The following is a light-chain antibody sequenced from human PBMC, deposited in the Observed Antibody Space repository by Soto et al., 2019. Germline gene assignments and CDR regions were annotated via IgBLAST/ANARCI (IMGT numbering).Light chain of an antibody. V-gene: IGKV1-39*01. CDR1: QSISSY. CDR3: QQSFRAVYLT. J-gene: IGKJ4*01. Sequence: DIQMTQSPSSLSASVGDRVTITCRASQSISSYLVWYQQKPGKAPKLLIYGASTLQSGVPSRFSGSGSGTEFTLTISSLQPEDSATYYCQQSFRAVYLTFGDGTKVEI. CDR2: GAS.